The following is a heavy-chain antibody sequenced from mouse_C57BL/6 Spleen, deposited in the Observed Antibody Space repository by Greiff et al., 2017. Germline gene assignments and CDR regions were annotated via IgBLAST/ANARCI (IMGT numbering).Heavy chain of an antibody. CDR1: GYTFTDYY. V-gene: IGHV1-26*01. J-gene: IGHJ3*01. CDR2: INPNNGGT. Sequence: EVQLQQSGPELVKPGASVKISCKASGYTFTDYYMNWVKQSHGKSLEWIGDINPNNGGTSYNQKFKGKATLTVDKSSSTAYMELRSLTSEDSAVYYCARSEESAWFAYWGQGTLVTVSA. CDR3: ARSEESAWFAY.